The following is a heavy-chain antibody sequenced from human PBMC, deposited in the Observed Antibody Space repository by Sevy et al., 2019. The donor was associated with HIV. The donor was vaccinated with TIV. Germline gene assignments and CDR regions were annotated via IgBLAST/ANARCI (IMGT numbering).Heavy chain of an antibody. Sequence: ASVKVSCTASGYTFTSYGISWVRQAPGQGLEWMGWISAYNGNTNYAQKLQGRVTLTTDTSTSTAYMGRRSLRSDDTAVYYCARGYYDFWSGYYRRDAFDIWGQGTMVTVSS. CDR3: ARGYYDFWSGYYRRDAFDI. V-gene: IGHV1-18*01. CDR1: GYTFTSYG. D-gene: IGHD3-3*01. CDR2: ISAYNGNT. J-gene: IGHJ3*02.